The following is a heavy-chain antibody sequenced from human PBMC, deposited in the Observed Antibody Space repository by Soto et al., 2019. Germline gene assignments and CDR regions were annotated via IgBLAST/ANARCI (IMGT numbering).Heavy chain of an antibody. J-gene: IGHJ6*02. V-gene: IGHV5-51*01. CDR3: ASTIKVPYYYYGMDV. CDR1: GYSFTSYW. D-gene: IGHD3-10*01. Sequence: PGESLKISCKGSGYSFTSYWIGWVRQMPGKGLEWMGIIYPGDSDTRYSPSFQDQVTISADKSISTAYLQWSSLKASDTAMYYCASTIKVPYYYYGMDVWGQGTTVTVSS. CDR2: IYPGDSDT.